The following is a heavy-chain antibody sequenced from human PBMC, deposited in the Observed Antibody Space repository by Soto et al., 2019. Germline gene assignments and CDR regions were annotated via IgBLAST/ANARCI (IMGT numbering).Heavy chain of an antibody. J-gene: IGHJ4*02. V-gene: IGHV1-46*02. Sequence: ASVKVSCKSSGYPFNTYYLHCVRQAPGQGLEWMGMIHPSGGGSTYAQKFLGRVTMTMDNSKNTLYLEMNSLRAEDTAVYYCAREYQEFSVDWQIFDYWGQGTLVTVSS. CDR2: IHPSGGGS. CDR3: AREYQEFSVDWQIFDY. CDR1: GYPFNTYY. D-gene: IGHD3-9*01.